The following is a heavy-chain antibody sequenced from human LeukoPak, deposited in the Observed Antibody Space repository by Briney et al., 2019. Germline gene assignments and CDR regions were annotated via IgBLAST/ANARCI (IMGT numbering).Heavy chain of an antibody. CDR3: ASLTWGATTRNY. J-gene: IGHJ4*02. D-gene: IGHD4-11*01. Sequence: GASVKVSRKASGYTFTSYYMHRVRRAPGQGLEWMGIINPNGGSTSYARKFQGRVTMTRDTSTSTVYMELSSLTSEDTAVYYCASLTWGATTRNYWGQGTLVTVPS. V-gene: IGHV1-46*01. CDR2: INPNGGST. CDR1: GYTFTSYY.